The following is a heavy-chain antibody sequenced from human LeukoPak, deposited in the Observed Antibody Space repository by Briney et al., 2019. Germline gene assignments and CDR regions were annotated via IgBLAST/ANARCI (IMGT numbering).Heavy chain of an antibody. J-gene: IGHJ4*02. D-gene: IGHD2/OR15-2a*01. Sequence: GESLKISCKASGYNFPKSWIGWVRQMPGKGLEWMAIVYPDDSRTKYSPSFQDQVTISADKSINTAYLQWSSLRASDTAMYYCARPDYFASHDWGQGTLVTVCS. V-gene: IGHV5-51*01. CDR1: GYNFPKSW. CDR2: VYPDDSRT. CDR3: ARPDYFASHD.